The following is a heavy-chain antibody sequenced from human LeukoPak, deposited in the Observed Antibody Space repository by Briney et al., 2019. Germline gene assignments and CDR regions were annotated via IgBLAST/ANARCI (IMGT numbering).Heavy chain of an antibody. D-gene: IGHD3-22*01. V-gene: IGHV3-53*01. CDR2: IYSGGST. CDR3: ATGNYYESSGYPFGFDY. Sequence: PGGSLRLSCAASGFTVSSNYMSWVRQAPGKGLEWVSVIYSGGSTYYADSVKGRFTISRDNSKNTQYLQMNSLRAEDTAVYYCATGNYYESSGYPFGFDYWGQGTLVTVSS. J-gene: IGHJ4*02. CDR1: GFTVSSNY.